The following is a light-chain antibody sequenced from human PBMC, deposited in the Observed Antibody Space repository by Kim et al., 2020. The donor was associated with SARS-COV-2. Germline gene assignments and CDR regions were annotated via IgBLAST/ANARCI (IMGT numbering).Light chain of an antibody. CDR3: QQYKNWPLT. CDR2: DAS. Sequence: EIVMTQSPATLSVSPGERATLSCRASQSVSSNLAWYQQKPGQAPRLLISDASTRAIGIPARFSGSGSGTEFTLTISSLQSEDFAFYYCQQYKNWPLTFGEGTKVDIK. V-gene: IGKV3-15*01. CDR1: QSVSSN. J-gene: IGKJ4*02.